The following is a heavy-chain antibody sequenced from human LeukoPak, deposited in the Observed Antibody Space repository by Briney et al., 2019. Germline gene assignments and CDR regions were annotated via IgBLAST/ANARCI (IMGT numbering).Heavy chain of an antibody. CDR1: GGSISSGDYY. J-gene: IGHJ6*02. CDR2: IYYSGST. D-gene: IGHD4-23*01. V-gene: IGHV4-30-4*01. Sequence: SETLSLTCTVSGGSISSGDYYWSWIRQPPGKGLEWIGCIYYSGSTYYNPSLKSRVTISVDTSKNQFSLKLSSVTAADTAVYYCARGGTVANYYYYGMDVWGQGTTVTVSS. CDR3: ARGGTVANYYYYGMDV.